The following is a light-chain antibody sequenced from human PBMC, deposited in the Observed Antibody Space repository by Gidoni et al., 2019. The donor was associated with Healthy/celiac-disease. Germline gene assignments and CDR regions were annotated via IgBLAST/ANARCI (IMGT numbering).Light chain of an antibody. CDR2: AAS. Sequence: DIQMTQSPSSLSASVGDRVTITGRASQSISSYLNWSQQKPGKAPKLLIYAASSLQSGVPSRFSGSGSGTDFTLTISSLQPEDFATYYCQQSYSTPPTFGGGTKVEIK. CDR3: QQSYSTPPT. V-gene: IGKV1-39*01. CDR1: QSISSY. J-gene: IGKJ4*01.